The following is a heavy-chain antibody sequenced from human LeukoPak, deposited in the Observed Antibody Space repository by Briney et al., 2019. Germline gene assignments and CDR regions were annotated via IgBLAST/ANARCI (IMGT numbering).Heavy chain of an antibody. CDR2: ISAYNGNT. CDR1: GYTFTSYG. CDR3: ARGGKKARSDWFDP. V-gene: IGHV1-18*01. J-gene: IGHJ5*02. D-gene: IGHD3-16*01. Sequence: ASVKVSCKASGYTFTSYGITWVRQAPGQGLEWMGWISAYNGNTNYAQKFQGRVTMTTDRSTSTAYMELSSLRSEDTAVYYCARGGKKARSDWFDPWGQGTLVTVSS.